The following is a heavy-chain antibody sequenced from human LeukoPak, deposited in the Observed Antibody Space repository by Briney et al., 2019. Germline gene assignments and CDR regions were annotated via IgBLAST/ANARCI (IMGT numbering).Heavy chain of an antibody. CDR2: ISWSSGNI. Sequence: GGSLRLSCAASGFTFDDYAMHWVRQAPGKGLEWVSGISWSSGNIGYADSVKGRFTISRDNAKNSLYLQMNSLRAEDTAVYYCARSSFTYYYDSSGESGEFDYWGQGTLVTVSS. J-gene: IGHJ4*02. D-gene: IGHD3-22*01. CDR1: GFTFDDYA. V-gene: IGHV3-9*01. CDR3: ARSSFTYYYDSSGESGEFDY.